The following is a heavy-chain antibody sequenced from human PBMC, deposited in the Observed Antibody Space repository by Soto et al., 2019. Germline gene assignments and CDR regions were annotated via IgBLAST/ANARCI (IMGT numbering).Heavy chain of an antibody. CDR3: TTDQLNAPDFDWPHIPLGMDV. CDR2: IKSKTDGGTT. J-gene: IGHJ6*02. CDR1: GFTFSNAW. D-gene: IGHD3-9*01. Sequence: GGSPRLSCAASGFTFSNAWMSWVRQAPGKGLEWVGRIKSKTDGGTTDYAAPVKGRFTISRDDSKNTLYLQMNSLKTEDTAVYYCTTDQLNAPDFDWPHIPLGMDVWGQGTTVTVSS. V-gene: IGHV3-15*01.